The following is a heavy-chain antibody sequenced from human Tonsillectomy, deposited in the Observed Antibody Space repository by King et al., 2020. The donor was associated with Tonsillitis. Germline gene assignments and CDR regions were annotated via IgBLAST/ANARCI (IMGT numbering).Heavy chain of an antibody. D-gene: IGHD1-26*01. CDR3: ARYVSGSFDY. CDR2: MYYSGTT. Sequence: LQLQESGPGVVKPSETLSLTCTVSGGSISSGGHFWAWIRQPPGKGLGWIGYMYYSGTTFNNPSLKSRITISGGTSENRFSLRLSSVTAADTAVYFCARYVSGSFDYWGQGALVTVSS. CDR1: GGSISSGGHF. V-gene: IGHV4-39*01. J-gene: IGHJ4*02.